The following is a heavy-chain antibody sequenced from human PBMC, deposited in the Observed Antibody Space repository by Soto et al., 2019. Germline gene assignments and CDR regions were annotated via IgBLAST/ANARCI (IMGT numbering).Heavy chain of an antibody. CDR1: GFTFSSYG. Sequence: GGSLRLSCAASGFTFSSYGMHWVRQAPGKGLEWVAVIWYDGSNKYYPDSVKGRFTISRDNSKNTLYLQMNSLRAEDTAVYYCARDPTVGGFDWLDYWGQGTLVTVSS. D-gene: IGHD3-9*01. J-gene: IGHJ4*02. V-gene: IGHV3-33*01. CDR3: ARDPTVGGFDWLDY. CDR2: IWYDGSNK.